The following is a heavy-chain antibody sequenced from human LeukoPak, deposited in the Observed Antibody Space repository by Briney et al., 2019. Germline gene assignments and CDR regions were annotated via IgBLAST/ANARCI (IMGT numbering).Heavy chain of an antibody. J-gene: IGHJ4*02. V-gene: IGHV4-59*01. D-gene: IGHD1-26*01. Sequence: KPSETLSLTCTVSIGYINRFYWRYIRQPPGKGLEWIGCIYHNYNPSLRSRVTISVDTSKNHFSLRLSSVTAAARTRYYITIGVGATTQFDYWGQGTLVTVSS. CDR1: IGYINRFY. CDR2: IYH. CDR3: TIGVGATTQFDY.